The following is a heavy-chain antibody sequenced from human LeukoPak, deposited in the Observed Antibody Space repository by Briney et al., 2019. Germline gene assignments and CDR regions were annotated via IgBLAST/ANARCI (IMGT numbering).Heavy chain of an antibody. J-gene: IGHJ4*02. CDR1: GGTFSSYA. V-gene: IGHV1-69*06. CDR3: ARDYGDYVFDY. CDR2: IIPIFGTA. Sequence: SVKVSCKASGGTFSSYAISWVRQAPGQGLEWMGGIIPIFGTADYAQKFQGRVTITADKSTSTAYMELSSLRSEDTAVYYCARDYGDYVFDYWGQGTLVTVSS. D-gene: IGHD4-17*01.